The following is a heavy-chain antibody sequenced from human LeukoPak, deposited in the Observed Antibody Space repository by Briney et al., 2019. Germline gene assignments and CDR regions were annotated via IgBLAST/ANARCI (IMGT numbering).Heavy chain of an antibody. CDR3: AKRGVVIRAVIIVGFHKEAYYFDY. Sequence: GGSLRLSCAVSGITLSNYGMSWVRQAPGKGLEWVAGLSDSGGSTNYADSVKGRFTVSRDNPKNTLYLQMNSLRAEDTAVYSCAKRGVVIRAVIIVGFHKEAYYFDYWGQGALVTVSS. J-gene: IGHJ4*02. CDR1: GITLSNYG. V-gene: IGHV3-23*01. D-gene: IGHD3-10*01. CDR2: LSDSGGST.